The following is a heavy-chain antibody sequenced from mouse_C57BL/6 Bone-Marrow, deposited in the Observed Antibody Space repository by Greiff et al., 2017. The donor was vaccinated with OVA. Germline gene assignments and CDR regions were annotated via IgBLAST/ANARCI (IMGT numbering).Heavy chain of an antibody. CDR1: GYTFTDHT. CDR3: ARGRITTVVAGTDYAMDY. CDR2: IYPRDGST. Sequence: VKLMESDAELVKPGASVKISCKVSGYTFTDHTIHWMKQRPEQGLEWIGYIYPRDGSTKYNEKFKGKATLTADKSSSTAYMQLNSLTSEDSAVYFCARGRITTVVAGTDYAMDYWGQGTSVTVSS. D-gene: IGHD1-1*01. V-gene: IGHV1-78*01. J-gene: IGHJ4*01.